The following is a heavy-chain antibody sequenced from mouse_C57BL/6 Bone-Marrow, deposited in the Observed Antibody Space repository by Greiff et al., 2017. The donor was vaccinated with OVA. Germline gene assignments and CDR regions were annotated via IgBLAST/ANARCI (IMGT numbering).Heavy chain of an antibody. Sequence: VQLQQPGAELVRPGTSVKLSCKASGYTFTSYWMHWVKQRPGQGLEWIGVIDPSDSYTNYNQKFKGKATLTVDKSSSTAYMQLSSLTSEDSAVYYCARERYGSSYNAMDYWGPGTSVTVSS. CDR1: GYTFTSYW. CDR2: IDPSDSYT. V-gene: IGHV1-59*01. CDR3: ARERYGSSYNAMDY. D-gene: IGHD1-1*01. J-gene: IGHJ4*01.